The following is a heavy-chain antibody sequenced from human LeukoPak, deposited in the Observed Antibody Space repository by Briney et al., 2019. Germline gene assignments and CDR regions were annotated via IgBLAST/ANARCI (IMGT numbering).Heavy chain of an antibody. Sequence: GGSLRLSCAASGFTASSNYMSWVRQAPGEGLEWVSVIYSGGSTYYADSVKGRFTISRDNSKNTLYLQMNSLRAEDTAVYYCARERRYDSSGYYHDAFDIWGQGTMVTVSS. D-gene: IGHD3-22*01. CDR2: IYSGGST. V-gene: IGHV3-53*01. J-gene: IGHJ3*02. CDR1: GFTASSNY. CDR3: ARERRYDSSGYYHDAFDI.